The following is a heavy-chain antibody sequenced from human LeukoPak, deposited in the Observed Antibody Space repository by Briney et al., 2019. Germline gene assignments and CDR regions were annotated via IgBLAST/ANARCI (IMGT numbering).Heavy chain of an antibody. Sequence: PSETLSLTCAVYGGSFSSYYWSWVRQPPGKGLEWIGEINHSGSTNYNPSPKSRVTISVATSKNQFSLKLSSVTAADTAVYYCGGGAKMYYDYVWGSSQPRLDYWGQGTLVTVSS. D-gene: IGHD3-16*01. CDR1: GGSFSSYY. J-gene: IGHJ4*02. CDR2: INHSGST. CDR3: GGGAKMYYDYVWGSSQPRLDY. V-gene: IGHV4-34*01.